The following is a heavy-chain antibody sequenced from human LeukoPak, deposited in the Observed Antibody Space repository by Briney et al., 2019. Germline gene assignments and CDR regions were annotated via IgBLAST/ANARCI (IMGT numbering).Heavy chain of an antibody. V-gene: IGHV4-59*01. CDR3: ARDQSAMITASDAFDI. Sequence: SETLSLTCTVSGGSISSYYWSWIRQPPGKGLEWIGYIYYSGSTNYNPSLKSRVTISVDTSKNQFSLKLTSVTAADTAVYYCARDQSAMITASDAFDIWGQGTMVTVSS. J-gene: IGHJ3*02. CDR1: GGSISSYY. D-gene: IGHD3-22*01. CDR2: IYYSGST.